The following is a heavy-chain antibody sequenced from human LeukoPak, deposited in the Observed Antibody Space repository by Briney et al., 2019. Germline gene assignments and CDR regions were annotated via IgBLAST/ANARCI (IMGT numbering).Heavy chain of an antibody. J-gene: IGHJ4*02. CDR3: AREGVGATYFDY. D-gene: IGHD1-26*01. V-gene: IGHV4-34*01. CDR1: GGSFSGYY. Sequence: PSETLSLTCAVYGGSFSGYYWSWLRQPPGRGLEWIGQINHSGSTNYNPSPKSRVTISVDTSKNQFSLTLTSVTAADTAVYYCAREGVGATYFDYWGQGTLVTVSS. CDR2: INHSGST.